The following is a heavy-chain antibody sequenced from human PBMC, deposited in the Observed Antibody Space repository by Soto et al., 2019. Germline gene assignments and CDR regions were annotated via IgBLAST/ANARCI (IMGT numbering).Heavy chain of an antibody. J-gene: IGHJ4*02. CDR2: ISYDGSNK. Sequence: GGSLRLSCAASGFTFSSYGMHWVRQAPGKGLEWVAVISYDGSNKYYADSVKGRFTISRDNSKNTLYLQMNSLRAEDTAVYYCAKDLYPIVVVPAAILDYRGQRTLVTGSS. CDR1: GFTFSSYG. CDR3: AKDLYPIVVVPAAILDY. V-gene: IGHV3-30*18. D-gene: IGHD2-2*02.